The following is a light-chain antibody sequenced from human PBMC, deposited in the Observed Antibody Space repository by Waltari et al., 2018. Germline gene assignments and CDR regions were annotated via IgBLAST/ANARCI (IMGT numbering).Light chain of an antibody. J-gene: IGLJ1*01. CDR2: ETD. Sequence: SAVTQPPSVSAAPSQKVTLSCYGHSFNIWTNHLPRYKQHPVTAPKLLIKETDKRTSVIPDRFSGSKSGTSATLGITGLQTGDEADYYCGVWDSSLSAYVFGPGTNVAVL. V-gene: IGLV1-51*02. CDR1: SFNIWTNH. CDR3: GVWDSSLSAYV.